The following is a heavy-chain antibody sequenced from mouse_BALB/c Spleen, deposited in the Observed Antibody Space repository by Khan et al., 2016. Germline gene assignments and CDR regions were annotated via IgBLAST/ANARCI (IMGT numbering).Heavy chain of an antibody. CDR1: GYTFTNYG. J-gene: IGHJ3*01. CDR3: AREGNDGYYKAWFAY. Sequence: QIQLVQSGPELKKPGETVKISCKASGYTFTNYGMNWVKQAPGKGLKWMGWINTYTGEPTYADDFKGRFAFSLETSASTAYLQINNLKNEDTATYVGAREGNDGYYKAWFAYWGQGTLVTVSA. D-gene: IGHD2-3*01. CDR2: INTYTGEP. V-gene: IGHV9-3-1*01.